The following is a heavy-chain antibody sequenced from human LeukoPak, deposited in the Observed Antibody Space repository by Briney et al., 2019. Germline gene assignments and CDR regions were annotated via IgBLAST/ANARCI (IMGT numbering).Heavy chain of an antibody. J-gene: IGHJ5*02. CDR3: ARGRRVIAVAGTPWFDP. Sequence: SETLSLTCAVYGGSFSGYYWSWIRQPPGRGLEWIGEINHSGSTNYNPSLKSRVTISVDTSKNQFSLKLSSVTAADTAVYYCARGRRVIAVAGTPWFDPWGQGTLVTVSS. V-gene: IGHV4-34*01. CDR1: GGSFSGYY. D-gene: IGHD6-13*01. CDR2: INHSGST.